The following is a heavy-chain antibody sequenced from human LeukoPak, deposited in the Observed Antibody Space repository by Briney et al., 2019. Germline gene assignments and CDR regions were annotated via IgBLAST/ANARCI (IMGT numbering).Heavy chain of an antibody. CDR3: ARVPSRSCSSTSCSIDY. Sequence: ASVKVSCKASGYTFTHHGITWVRQAPGQGLEWMGWISAFNGDTIYAQTVQGRVTMTTDTSTSTAYMELRGLRSDDTAVYYCARVPSRSCSSTSCSIDYWGQGTLVTVSS. V-gene: IGHV1-18*01. CDR1: GYTFTHHG. J-gene: IGHJ4*02. CDR2: ISAFNGDT. D-gene: IGHD2-2*01.